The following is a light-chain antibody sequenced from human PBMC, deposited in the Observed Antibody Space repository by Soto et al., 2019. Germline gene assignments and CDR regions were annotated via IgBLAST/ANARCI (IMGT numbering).Light chain of an antibody. V-gene: IGKV1-39*01. J-gene: IGKJ1*01. CDR3: QPSYTPPWT. Sequence: DIRMTQSPSSLSVSVGDGVTITCRASETINNYLNWYQQKPGRAPKLLIHAASTLQSGVPSRFSGSGSVTDFTLTISSLQPEDFATYSCQPSYTPPWTFGLGTRVEI. CDR1: ETINNY. CDR2: AAS.